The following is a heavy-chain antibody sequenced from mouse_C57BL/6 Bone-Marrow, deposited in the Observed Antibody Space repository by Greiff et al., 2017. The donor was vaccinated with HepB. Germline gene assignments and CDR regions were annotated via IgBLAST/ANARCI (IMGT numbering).Heavy chain of an antibody. CDR3: TREGWRDCDY. J-gene: IGHJ2*01. CDR1: GYTFTDYE. CDR2: IDPETGGT. D-gene: IGHD3-3*01. V-gene: IGHV1-15*01. Sequence: VQLQQSGAELVRPGASVTLSCKASGYTFTDYEMHWVKQTPVHGLEWIGAIDPETGGTAYNQKFKGKAILTADKSSSTAYMELRSLTSEDSAVYYCTREGWRDCDYWGQGTTLTVSA.